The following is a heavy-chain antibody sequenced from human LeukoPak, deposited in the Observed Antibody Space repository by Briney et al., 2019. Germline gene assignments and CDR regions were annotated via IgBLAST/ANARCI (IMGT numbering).Heavy chain of an antibody. V-gene: IGHV3-30*18. CDR1: GFTFSSYG. CDR3: AKDHYGSSGYYFLYYYYGMDV. Sequence: PGRSLRLSCAASGFTFSSYGMHWVRQAPGKGLEWVAVISYDGSNKYYADSVKGRFTISRDNSKNTLYLQMNSLRAEDTAVYYCAKDHYGSSGYYFLYYYYGMDVWGQGTTVTVSS. CDR2: ISYDGSNK. D-gene: IGHD3-22*01. J-gene: IGHJ6*02.